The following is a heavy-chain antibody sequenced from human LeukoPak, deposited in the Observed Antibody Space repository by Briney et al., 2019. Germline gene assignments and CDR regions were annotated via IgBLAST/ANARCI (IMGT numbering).Heavy chain of an antibody. V-gene: IGHV3-30*18. CDR2: ISYDGGNK. CDR1: GFTFGSYD. Sequence: PGRSLTLSCAASGFTFGSYDMHWVRQAPGKGLEWVAVISYDGGNKYYADSVKGRFTISRDNSKKTLFLQMNSLRAEDTALYYCVKAYYDASGLFDCWGQGTLVTVSS. CDR3: VKAYYDASGLFDC. D-gene: IGHD3-22*01. J-gene: IGHJ4*02.